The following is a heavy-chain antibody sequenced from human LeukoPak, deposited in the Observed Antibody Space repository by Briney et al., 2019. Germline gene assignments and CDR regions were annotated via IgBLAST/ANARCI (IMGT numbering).Heavy chain of an antibody. V-gene: IGHV4-39*02. D-gene: IGHD3-3*01. CDR3: PQPPEDV. J-gene: IGHJ3*01. CDR1: GVSTSSSSFF. Sequence: SETLSLTCTVSGVSTSSSSFFWTWIRQSPGQGLEWIGSINYSGRTNYNPSLMSRVTIAVDTSKNHFSLRLSSVTAADTAGVHPPQPPEDV. CDR2: INYSGRT.